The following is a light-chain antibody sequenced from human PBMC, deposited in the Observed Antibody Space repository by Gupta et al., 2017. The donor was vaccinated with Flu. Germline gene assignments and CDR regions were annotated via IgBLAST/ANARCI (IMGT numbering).Light chain of an antibody. CDR3: QQNYDIPLT. V-gene: IGKV1-39*01. Sequence: ASQNINNNLNWYQQKSGKAPKLVVYGATSLQSGVPSRFSGSGSGTDFTLTISSLQPEDSATYFCQQNYDIPLTFGGGTKVEMK. CDR2: GAT. J-gene: IGKJ4*01. CDR1: QNINNN.